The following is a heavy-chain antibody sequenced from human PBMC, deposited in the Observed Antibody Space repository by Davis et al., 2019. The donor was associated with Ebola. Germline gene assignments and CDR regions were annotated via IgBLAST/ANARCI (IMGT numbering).Heavy chain of an antibody. J-gene: IGHJ6*02. CDR1: GGTFSSYA. CDR2: ISAYNGNT. D-gene: IGHD2-21*02. V-gene: IGHV1-18*01. Sequence: ASVKVPCKASGGTFSSYAISWVRQAPGQGLEWMGWISAYNGNTNYAQKLQGRVTMTTDTSTSTAYMELRSLRSDDTAVYYCARDRLISVVTNYYYYGMDVWGQGTTVTVSS. CDR3: ARDRLISVVTNYYYYGMDV.